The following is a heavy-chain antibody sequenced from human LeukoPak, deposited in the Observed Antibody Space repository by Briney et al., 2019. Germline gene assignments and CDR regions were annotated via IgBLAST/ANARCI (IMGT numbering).Heavy chain of an antibody. V-gene: IGHV4-39*01. Sequence: SETLSLTCTVSGGSISSGSYYWGWIRQPPGKGLEWIASMYYSGTTFYSPSLKSRVTISVDASKNQLSLKLGSVTAADTAVYYCARHPPRDGSAFDYWGQGTLVTVSS. CDR2: MYYSGTT. J-gene: IGHJ4*02. CDR1: GGSISSGSYY. CDR3: ARHPPRDGSAFDY.